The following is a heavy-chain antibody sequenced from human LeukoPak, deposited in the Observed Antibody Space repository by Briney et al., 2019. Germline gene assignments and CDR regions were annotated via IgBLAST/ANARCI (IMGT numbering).Heavy chain of an antibody. J-gene: IGHJ6*03. V-gene: IGHV1-2*02. CDR1: GYIFTGYY. CDR2: INPHSGDT. CDR3: ARGGLPVYYYYMDV. D-gene: IGHD3-16*01. Sequence: ASVKVSCKASGYIFTGYYIHWVRQAPGQGLEWMGWINPHSGDTNYAQKFQGRVTMTRDTSISTAYMELSRLRSDDTAVYYCARGGLPVYYYYMDVWGKGTTVTISS.